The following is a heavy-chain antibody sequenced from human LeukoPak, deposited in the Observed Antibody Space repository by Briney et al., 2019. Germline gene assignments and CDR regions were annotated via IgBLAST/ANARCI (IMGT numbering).Heavy chain of an antibody. V-gene: IGHV3-23*01. J-gene: IGHJ4*02. CDR2: ISGDGQTT. CDR1: GFTFSTYP. D-gene: IGHD3-10*01. Sequence: GGSLRLSCAASGFTFSTYPMYWVRQAPGKGLEWVSAISGDGQTTYYAESMKGRFTVSRDNSKDTLYLQMNSLKADDTAVYYCASSRVYGHHDYWGQGTLVTVSS. CDR3: ASSRVYGHHDY.